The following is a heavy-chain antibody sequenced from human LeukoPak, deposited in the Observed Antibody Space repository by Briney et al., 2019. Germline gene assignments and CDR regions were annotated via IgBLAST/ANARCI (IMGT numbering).Heavy chain of an antibody. Sequence: PSETLSLTCTVSGDSISTYYWSWIRPSPGEGLEWIAYTYYGGTTNYNPSLKSRVTISADTAKTQFSLILRSVTAADTAVYYYVSSTPRYCTGGTCYSSRGFDYWGQGALVTVSS. CDR3: VSSTPRYCTGGTCYSSRGFDY. V-gene: IGHV4-59*01. CDR2: TYYGGTT. J-gene: IGHJ4*02. D-gene: IGHD2-15*01. CDR1: GDSISTYY.